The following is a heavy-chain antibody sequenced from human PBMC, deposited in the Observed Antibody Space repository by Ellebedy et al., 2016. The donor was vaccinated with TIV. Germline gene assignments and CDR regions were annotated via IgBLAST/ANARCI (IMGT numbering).Heavy chain of an antibody. CDR3: ASARNYYDSSGYYQKSYGMDV. D-gene: IGHD3-22*01. V-gene: IGHV1-3*01. CDR1: GYTFTTYA. Sequence: AASVKVSCKASGYTFTTYAIHWVRQAPGQGLERMGWINGGHGNTKYSQKFQGRVTITRDTSASTAYMELSILRSEDTAVYYCASARNYYDSSGYYQKSYGMDVWGQGTTVTVSS. J-gene: IGHJ6*02. CDR2: INGGHGNT.